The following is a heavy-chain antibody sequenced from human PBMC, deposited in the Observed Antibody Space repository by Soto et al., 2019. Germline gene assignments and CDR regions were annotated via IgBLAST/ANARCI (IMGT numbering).Heavy chain of an antibody. CDR1: GFTFSNCA. J-gene: IGHJ4*01. CDR2: IGGSGRKT. V-gene: IGHV3-23*04. D-gene: IGHD2-21*02. CDR3: AKDGLSDSPSAIDY. Sequence: EVQLVESGGGLVKPGGSLRLSCAASGFTFSNCAMSWVRQAPGEGLHWVAGIGGSGRKTYYADSVKGRFTISRDNSKNTVFLQMNSLRAEDTAIYYCAKDGLSDSPSAIDYWGHGTLVTVSP.